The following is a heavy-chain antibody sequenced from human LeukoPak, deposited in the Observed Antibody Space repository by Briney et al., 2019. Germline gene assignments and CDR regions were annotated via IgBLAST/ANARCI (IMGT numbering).Heavy chain of an antibody. Sequence: PSETLSLTCAVYGGSFSGYYWSWIRQPPGKGLEWIGEINHSGSTNYNPSLKSRVTISVDTSKNQFSLKLSSVTAADTVVYYCARRRWLQFGHQERWYYFDYWGQGTLVTVSS. CDR3: ARRRWLQFGHQERWYYFDY. J-gene: IGHJ4*02. CDR1: GGSFSGYY. D-gene: IGHD5-24*01. V-gene: IGHV4-34*01. CDR2: INHSGST.